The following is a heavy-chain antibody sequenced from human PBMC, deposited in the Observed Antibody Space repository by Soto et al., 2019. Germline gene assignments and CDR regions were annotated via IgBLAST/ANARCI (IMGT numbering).Heavy chain of an antibody. V-gene: IGHV3-48*03. J-gene: IGHJ4*02. CDR2: IRGSSNNI. CDR1: GFNLTNYE. Sequence: EVKLLETGGGSVQPGGSLRLSCAVSGFNLTNYEMNWVRQVPGKGLEWISKIRGSSNNIYYAYSVKGRFTISRDNANNLLFLQMNSLRAEDTAFYYCAAEALCGADCYFFEYWGQGTLVTVSS. CDR3: AAEALCGADCYFFEY. D-gene: IGHD2-21*02.